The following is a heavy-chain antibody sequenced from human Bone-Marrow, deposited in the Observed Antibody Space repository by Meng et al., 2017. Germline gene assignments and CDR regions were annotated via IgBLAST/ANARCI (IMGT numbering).Heavy chain of an antibody. CDR2: MWYDGSNK. Sequence: GQLGESGGGVVQPGRSLRLSCAASGFTFSSDGMHWVRQAPGKGLEWVAVMWYDGSNKYYADSVKGRFTISRDNSKNTLYLQMNSLRAEDTAVYYCARDRESGCPDYWGQGTLVTVSS. D-gene: IGHD6-19*01. J-gene: IGHJ4*02. V-gene: IGHV3-33*01. CDR3: ARDRESGCPDY. CDR1: GFTFSSDG.